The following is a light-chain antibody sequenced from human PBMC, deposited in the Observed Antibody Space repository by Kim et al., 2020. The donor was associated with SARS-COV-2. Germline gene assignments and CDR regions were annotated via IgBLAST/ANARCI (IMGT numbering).Light chain of an antibody. CDR1: KLGDKY. CDR3: QAWDSSTNV. J-gene: IGLJ1*01. Sequence: VSPGQTASITCSGDKLGDKYACWYQQKPGQSPVLVIYQDSKRPSGIPERFSGSNSGNTATLTISGTQAMDEADYYCQAWDSSTNVFGTGTKVTVL. CDR2: QDS. V-gene: IGLV3-1*01.